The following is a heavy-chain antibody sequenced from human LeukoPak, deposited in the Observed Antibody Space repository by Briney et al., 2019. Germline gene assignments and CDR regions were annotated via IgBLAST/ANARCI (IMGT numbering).Heavy chain of an antibody. CDR3: AKVGRIAVTPKYYFDY. CDR1: GFTFSSYG. D-gene: IGHD6-19*01. CDR2: IRHDGTNK. J-gene: IGHJ4*02. V-gene: IGHV3-30*02. Sequence: GGSLRLSCGASGFTFSSYGTHWVRQAPGKGLEWVAFIRHDGTNKYYADSVKGRFTISRDNSKNTLYLQMNSLRAEDTAVYYCAKVGRIAVTPKYYFDYWGQGTLVTVSS.